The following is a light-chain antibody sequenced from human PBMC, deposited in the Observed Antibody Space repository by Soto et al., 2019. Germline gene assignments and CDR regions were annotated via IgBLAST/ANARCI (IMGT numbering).Light chain of an antibody. Sequence: SYELTQPPSVSVAPGKTARITCGGNNIGSKSVHWYQQKPGQAPVLVIYYDSARPSGIPERFSGSNSGNTATLTISRVEAGDEADYYCQVWDSSNDVVFGGGTKLTV. CDR1: NIGSKS. V-gene: IGLV3-21*04. CDR2: YDS. J-gene: IGLJ2*01. CDR3: QVWDSSNDVV.